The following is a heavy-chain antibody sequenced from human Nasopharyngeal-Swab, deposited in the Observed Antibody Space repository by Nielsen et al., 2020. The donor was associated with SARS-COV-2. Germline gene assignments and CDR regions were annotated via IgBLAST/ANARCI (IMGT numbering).Heavy chain of an antibody. J-gene: IGHJ4*02. CDR3: ARITGTSPFDY. CDR1: GFTFSSYA. Sequence: GESLKISCAASGFTFSSYAMSWVRQAPGKGLEWVSAISGSGGSTYYADSVKGRFTISRDNAKNSLYLQMNSLRAEDTAVYYCARITGTSPFDYWGQGTLVTVSS. CDR2: ISGSGGST. V-gene: IGHV3-23*01. D-gene: IGHD1-7*01.